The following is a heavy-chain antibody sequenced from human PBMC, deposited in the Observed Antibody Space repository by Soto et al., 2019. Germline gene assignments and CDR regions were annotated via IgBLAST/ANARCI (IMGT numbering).Heavy chain of an antibody. CDR1: GYTFTGYY. D-gene: IGHD6-19*01. V-gene: IGHV1-2*02. Sequence: ASVKVSCKASGYTFTGYYMHWVRQAPGQWLEWMGWINPNSGGTNYAQKFQGRVTMTRDTSISTAYTELSRMRSDDTAVYYCARKPRSGWGKNYYYYGMDVWGQGTTVTVSS. CDR2: INPNSGGT. J-gene: IGHJ6*02. CDR3: ARKPRSGWGKNYYYYGMDV.